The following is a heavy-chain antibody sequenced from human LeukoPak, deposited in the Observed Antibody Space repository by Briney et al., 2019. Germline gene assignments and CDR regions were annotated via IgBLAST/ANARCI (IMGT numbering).Heavy chain of an antibody. V-gene: IGHV3-23*01. D-gene: IGHD5-12*01. CDR2: ISGSGGNT. CDR1: GFTFSSYA. CDR3: AKGYSDYDFGVY. Sequence: GGSLRLSCAAPGFTFSSYAMSWVRQAPGKGLEWVSAISGSGGNTYYADSVKGRFTISRDNSNNTLYLQMNSLRAEDTAVYYCAKGYSDYDFGVYWGQGTLVTVSS. J-gene: IGHJ4*02.